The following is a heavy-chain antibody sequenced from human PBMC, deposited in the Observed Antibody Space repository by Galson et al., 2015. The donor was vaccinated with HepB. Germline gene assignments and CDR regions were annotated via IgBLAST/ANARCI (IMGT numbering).Heavy chain of an antibody. V-gene: IGHV4-59*01. J-gene: IGHJ6*02. CDR3: ARDPSTVLNYYYGMDV. Sequence: TLSLTCTVSGGSISSYYWSWIRQPPGKGLEWIGYIYYSGSTNYDPSLKSRVTISVDTSKNQFSLKLSSVTAADTAVYYCARDPSTVLNYYYGMDVWGQGTTVTVSS. D-gene: IGHD4-17*01. CDR1: GGSISSYY. CDR2: IYYSGST.